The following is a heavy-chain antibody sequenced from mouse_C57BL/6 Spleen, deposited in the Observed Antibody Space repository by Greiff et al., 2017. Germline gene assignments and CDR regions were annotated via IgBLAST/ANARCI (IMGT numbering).Heavy chain of an antibody. V-gene: IGHV3-6*01. CDR3: ARGGDYEDYYAMDY. CDR2: ISYDGSN. J-gene: IGHJ4*01. Sequence: EVKVEESGPGLVKPSQSLSLTCSVTGYSITSGYYWNWIRQFPGNKLEWMGYISYDGSNNYNPSLKNRISITRDTSKNQFFLKLNSVTTEDTATYCCARGGDYEDYYAMDYWGQGTSVTVSS. CDR1: GYSITSGYY. D-gene: IGHD1-1*01.